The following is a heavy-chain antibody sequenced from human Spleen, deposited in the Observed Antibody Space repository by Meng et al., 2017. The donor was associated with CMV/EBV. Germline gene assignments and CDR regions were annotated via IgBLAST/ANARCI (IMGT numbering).Heavy chain of an antibody. CDR2: INPNSGGT. D-gene: IGHD3-3*01. V-gene: IGHV1-2*02. CDR1: GYTFTDYY. CDR3: ARVDFWSGYYSPYYYGMDV. Sequence: ASVKVSCKASGYTFTDYYMHWVRQAPGQGLEWMGWINPNSGGTNYAQKFQDRVTMTRDTSISTAYMELSRLRSDDTAVYYCARVDFWSGYYSPYYYGMDVWGQGTTVTVSS. J-gene: IGHJ6*02.